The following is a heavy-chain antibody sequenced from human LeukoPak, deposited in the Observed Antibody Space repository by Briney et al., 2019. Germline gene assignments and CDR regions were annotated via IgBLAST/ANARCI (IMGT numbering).Heavy chain of an antibody. V-gene: IGHV1-18*01. J-gene: IGHJ4*02. CDR2: LSAYNGNT. Sequence: ASVKVSCKASGYTFTSYGVSWGRQAPGQGLEWMGWLSAYNGNTNSAQKLQGRVTMTTDTSTSTAYMELRSLRSDDTAVYYCARVGRVQSPSCCIFDYWGEGTLVSVSS. D-gene: IGHD2-2*01. CDR3: ARVGRVQSPSCCIFDY. CDR1: GYTFTSYG.